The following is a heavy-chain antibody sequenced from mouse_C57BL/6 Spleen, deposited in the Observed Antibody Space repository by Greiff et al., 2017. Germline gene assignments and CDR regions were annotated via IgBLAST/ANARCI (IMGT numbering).Heavy chain of an antibody. Sequence: QVQLQQSGPGLVQPSQSLSITCTVSGFSLTSYGVHWVRQSPGKGLEWLGVIWSGGSTDYNAAFISRLSISKDNSKSQVFFKMNSLQADATAIYYCARKPSITTVVAPYAMDYWGQGTSVTVSS. D-gene: IGHD1-1*01. CDR2: IWSGGST. J-gene: IGHJ4*01. V-gene: IGHV2-2*01. CDR1: GFSLTSYG. CDR3: ARKPSITTVVAPYAMDY.